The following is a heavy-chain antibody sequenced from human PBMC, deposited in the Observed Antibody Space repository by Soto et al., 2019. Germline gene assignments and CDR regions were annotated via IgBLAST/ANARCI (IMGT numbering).Heavy chain of an antibody. CDR1: GFTFTSYA. J-gene: IGHJ6*02. Sequence: QVQLVESGGGVVQPGRSLRLSCAASGFTFTSYAMHWVRQAPGKGLEWVAVISNDGSNYYYADSVRGRFTISRQNTKHTLFLQMSSLRGEDSGVYYCARGTTLASFVYGTDVWGQGTTVTVS. V-gene: IGHV3-30-3*01. D-gene: IGHD1-7*01. CDR2: ISNDGSNY. CDR3: ARGTTLASFVYGTDV.